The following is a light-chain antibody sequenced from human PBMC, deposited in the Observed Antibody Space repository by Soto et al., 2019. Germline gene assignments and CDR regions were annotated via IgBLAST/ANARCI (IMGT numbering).Light chain of an antibody. J-gene: IGLJ2*01. CDR3: SSYSSATQGAL. CDR2: ELN. V-gene: IGLV2-14*01. Sequence: QSTLTQPASVSGSPGQSITISCTGTSSDVGGYIYISWFQHHPGKAPKLVIYELNNRPSGVSNRFSGSRSDNTASLTISGLQSEDEAIYYCSSYSSATQGALFGGGTQLTVL. CDR1: SSDVGGYIY.